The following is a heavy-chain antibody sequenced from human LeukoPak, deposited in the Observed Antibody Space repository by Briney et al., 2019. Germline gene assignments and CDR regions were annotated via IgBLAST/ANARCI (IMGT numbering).Heavy chain of an antibody. V-gene: IGHV1-69*13. Sequence: ASVKVSCKASGGTFSSYAISWVRQAPGQGLEWMGGIIPIFGTANYAQKFQGRVTITADESTSTAYMELSSLRSEDTAVYYCARKPALVVPAASSDWFDPWGQGTLVIVSS. CDR1: GGTFSSYA. CDR3: ARKPALVVPAASSDWFDP. CDR2: IIPIFGTA. D-gene: IGHD2-2*01. J-gene: IGHJ5*02.